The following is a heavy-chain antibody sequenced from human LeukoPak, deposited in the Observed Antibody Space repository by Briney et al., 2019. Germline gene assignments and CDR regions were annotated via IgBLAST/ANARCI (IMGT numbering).Heavy chain of an antibody. J-gene: IGHJ4*02. CDR1: GFTFSSYA. CDR2: ISYDGSNK. D-gene: IGHD4-11*01. V-gene: IGHV3-30-3*01. Sequence: GGSLRLSCAASGFTFSSYAMHWVRQAPGKGLEWVAVISYDGSNKYYVDSVKGRFTISRDNSKNTLYLQMNSLRAEDTAVYYCARGGTTSGDYWGQGTLVTVSS. CDR3: ARGGTTSGDY.